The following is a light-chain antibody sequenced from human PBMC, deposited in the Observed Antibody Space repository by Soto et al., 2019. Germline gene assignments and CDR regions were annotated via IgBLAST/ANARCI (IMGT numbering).Light chain of an antibody. CDR1: QSVSSNF. V-gene: IGKV3-20*01. CDR2: GAS. CDR3: QQYGSSPPIT. J-gene: IGKJ5*01. Sequence: EIVLTQSPGTVSLSPVERATLSCMAIQSVSSNFLAWYQQKPGQAPRLLIYGASSRATGIPDRFSGSGSGTDFTLTISRLEPEHFAVYYCQQYGSSPPITFGQGTRLEIK.